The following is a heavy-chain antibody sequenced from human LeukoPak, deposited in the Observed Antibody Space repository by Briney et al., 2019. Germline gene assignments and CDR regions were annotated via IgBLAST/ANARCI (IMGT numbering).Heavy chain of an antibody. CDR3: ARDPALGAPYNNWFDP. J-gene: IGHJ5*02. CDR1: GFNFSSYS. CDR2: ISSSSSYI. V-gene: IGHV3-21*01. Sequence: GGSLRLPCAASGFNFSSYSMNWLRQAPGKGLEGVSFISSSSSYIHYADSVKGRFTLSRDNAKNSMSLQMNSLRAEDTAVYYCARDPALGAPYNNWFDPWGQGTLVTVSS. D-gene: IGHD1-1*01.